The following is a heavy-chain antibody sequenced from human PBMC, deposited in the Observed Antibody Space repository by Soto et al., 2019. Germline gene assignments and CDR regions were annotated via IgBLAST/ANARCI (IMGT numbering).Heavy chain of an antibody. Sequence: SETLSLTCTVYGGSFSAYYWSWVRQPPGKGLEWIGEIKHSGSTNYNPSLKSRVTISADTSKNQFSLKLSSVTAADTAMYYCAKGKHPDYWGQGTLVTVSS. V-gene: IGHV4-34*01. CDR3: AKGKHPDY. CDR1: GGSFSAYY. CDR2: IKHSGST. J-gene: IGHJ4*02.